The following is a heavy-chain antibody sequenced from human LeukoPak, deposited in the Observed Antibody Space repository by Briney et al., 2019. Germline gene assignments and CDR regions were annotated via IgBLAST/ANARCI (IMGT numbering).Heavy chain of an antibody. D-gene: IGHD4-17*01. CDR2: IYYSGST. J-gene: IGHJ5*02. Sequence: SETLSLTCTVSGGSISSSSYYWGWIRQPPGKGLEWIGSIYYSGSTYYNPSLKSRVTISVDTSKNQFSLKLSSVTAADTAVYYCARDRDDYGDYGVDPWGQGTLVTVSS. CDR1: GGSISSSSYY. V-gene: IGHV4-39*07. CDR3: ARDRDDYGDYGVDP.